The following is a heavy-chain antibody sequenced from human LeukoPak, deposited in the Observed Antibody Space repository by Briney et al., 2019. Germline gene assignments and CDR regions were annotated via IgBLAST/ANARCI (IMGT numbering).Heavy chain of an antibody. J-gene: IGHJ4*02. CDR3: AKDPGDRSLDY. Sequence: GRSLRLSCAASGFTFSSYGMHWVRQAPGKGLEWVAVISYDGSNKYYADSVKGRFTISRDNSENTLYLQMNSLRAEDTAVYYCAKDPGDRSLDYWGQGTLVTVSS. CDR2: ISYDGSNK. V-gene: IGHV3-30*18. D-gene: IGHD4-17*01. CDR1: GFTFSSYG.